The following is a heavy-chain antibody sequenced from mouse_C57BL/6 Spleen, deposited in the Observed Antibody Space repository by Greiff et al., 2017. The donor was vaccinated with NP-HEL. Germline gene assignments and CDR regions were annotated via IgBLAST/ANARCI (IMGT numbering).Heavy chain of an antibody. D-gene: IGHD2-1*01. V-gene: IGHV1-55*01. CDR3: ERKGYGNCGTGYFDV. CDR2: IYPGSGST. Sequence: VQLQQPGAELVKPGASVKMSCKASGYTFTSYWITWVKQRPGQGLEWIGDIYPGSGSTNYNEKFKSKATLTVDTSSSTAYMQLSSLTSEDSAVYYCERKGYGNCGTGYFDVWGTGTTVTVSS. J-gene: IGHJ1*03. CDR1: GYTFTSYW.